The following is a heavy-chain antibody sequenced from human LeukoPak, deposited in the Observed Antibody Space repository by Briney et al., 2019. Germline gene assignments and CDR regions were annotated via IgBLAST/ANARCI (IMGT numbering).Heavy chain of an antibody. J-gene: IGHJ4*02. D-gene: IGHD1-26*01. CDR3: ARAQWAYFDY. Sequence: ASVKVSCKASGGTFSSYAISWVRQAPGQGLEWMGGIIPIFCTANYAQKFQGRVTITADESTSTVYMELRSLRSDDTAVYYCARAQWAYFDYWGQGTLVTVSS. CDR2: IIPIFCTA. CDR1: GGTFSSYA. V-gene: IGHV1-69*13.